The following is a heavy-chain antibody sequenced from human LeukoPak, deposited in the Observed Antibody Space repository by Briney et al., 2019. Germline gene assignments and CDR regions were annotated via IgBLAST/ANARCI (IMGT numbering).Heavy chain of an antibody. Sequence: GGSLRLSCAASGFTFSSYAMSWVRQAPGKGLEWVSHISGSGGSTYYADSVKGRFTISRDNSKNTLYLQMNSLRAEDTAVYYCAKYLRYSSGWYSIDYWGQGTLVTVSS. J-gene: IGHJ4*02. CDR1: GFTFSSYA. CDR3: AKYLRYSSGWYSIDY. CDR2: ISGSGGST. D-gene: IGHD6-19*01. V-gene: IGHV3-23*01.